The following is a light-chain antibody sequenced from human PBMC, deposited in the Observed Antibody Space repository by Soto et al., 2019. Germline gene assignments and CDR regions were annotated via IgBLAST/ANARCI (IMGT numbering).Light chain of an antibody. Sequence: DIQMTQSPSSVSASVGDRVTSTCRASQGISIWLAWYQQKPGKAPKLLIYAASSLQSGVPSRFSVSGSGTDFTLTISSMQPEDFATYYCQQANSFPGTFGQGTKVEIK. V-gene: IGKV1-12*01. CDR1: QGISIW. CDR2: AAS. CDR3: QQANSFPGT. J-gene: IGKJ1*01.